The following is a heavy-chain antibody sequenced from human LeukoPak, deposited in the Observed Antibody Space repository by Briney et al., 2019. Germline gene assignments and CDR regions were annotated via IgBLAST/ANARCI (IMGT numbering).Heavy chain of an antibody. J-gene: IGHJ4*02. CDR3: ARNIVGPRQVDY. CDR1: GGSISSYY. Sequence: SETLSLTCTVSGGSISSYYWSWIRQPPGKGLEWIGYIYYSGSTNYNPSLKSRVTISVDTSKNQFSLKLSSVTAADTAVYYCARNIVGPRQVDYWGQGTLVTVSS. D-gene: IGHD1-26*01. CDR2: IYYSGST. V-gene: IGHV4-59*01.